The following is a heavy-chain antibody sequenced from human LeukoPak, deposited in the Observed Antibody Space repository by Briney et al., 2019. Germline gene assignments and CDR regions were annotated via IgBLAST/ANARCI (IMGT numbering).Heavy chain of an antibody. CDR2: ISHNGDIT. CDR3: ARRGPASDYYYKGGFDI. J-gene: IGHJ3*02. Sequence: GGSLRLSCAASGFTFRNYAMSWVRQAPGKGLERVSVISHNGDITRYADSVKGRFTISRDNSKSTLYLQMNSLRADDTAVYYCARRGPASDYYYKGGFDIWGQGTMVTVSS. CDR1: GFTFRNYA. V-gene: IGHV3-23*01. D-gene: IGHD3-22*01.